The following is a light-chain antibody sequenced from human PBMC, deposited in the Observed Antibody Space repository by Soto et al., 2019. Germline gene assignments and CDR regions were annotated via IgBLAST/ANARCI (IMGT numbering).Light chain of an antibody. J-gene: IGKJ3*01. Sequence: EVVLTQSPGTLSLSPGERATLSCRASQSFSSRYLAWYQQTPGRAPRLLIYGASSRATGIPDRFSGSASGTDFTLTITRLEPEDFAVYYCHHYDDSPPFTFGQGTKVDIK. CDR2: GAS. V-gene: IGKV3-20*01. CDR3: HHYDDSPPFT. CDR1: QSFSSRY.